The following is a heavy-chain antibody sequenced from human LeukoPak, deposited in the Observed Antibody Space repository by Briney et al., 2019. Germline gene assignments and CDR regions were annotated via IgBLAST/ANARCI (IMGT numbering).Heavy chain of an antibody. V-gene: IGHV1-2*02. J-gene: IGHJ2*01. Sequence: GASVKVSCKASGYTFTGYYMHWVRQAPGQGLEWMGWINPNSGGTNYAQKFQGRVTMTRDTSISTAYMELSRLRPDDTAVYYCARVDYYDSSVIDLWGRGTLVTVSS. CDR1: GYTFTGYY. CDR2: INPNSGGT. CDR3: ARVDYYDSSVIDL. D-gene: IGHD3-22*01.